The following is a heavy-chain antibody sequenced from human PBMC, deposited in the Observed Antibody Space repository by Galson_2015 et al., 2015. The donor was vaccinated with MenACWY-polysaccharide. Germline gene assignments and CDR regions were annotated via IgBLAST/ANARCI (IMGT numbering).Heavy chain of an antibody. J-gene: IGHJ3*02. CDR2: VYYSGNT. Sequence: TLSLTCPVASGSVSSRGHNWGWIRQPPGRGLEWIGIVYYSGNTYYNPSLESRVTISVDTSKNQFSLKLNSVTAADTALYYCARAPTPYCSSTSCFNKYAFDIWGQGTMGTVSS. CDR1: SGSVSSRGHN. V-gene: IGHV4-39*01. D-gene: IGHD2-2*01. CDR3: ARAPTPYCSSTSCFNKYAFDI.